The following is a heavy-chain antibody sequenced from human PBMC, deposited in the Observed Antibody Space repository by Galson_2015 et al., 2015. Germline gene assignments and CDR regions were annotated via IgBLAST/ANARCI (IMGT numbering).Heavy chain of an antibody. J-gene: IGHJ5*02. CDR1: GYIFTGYY. V-gene: IGHV1-2*06. CDR3: AKGTEWARGVKNWFDP. Sequence: SVKVSCKASGYIFTGYYMHWVRQAPGQGLEWMGRINPNSGDTNYAQKFQGRVTMTRDTSISRAYMELSRLRSDDSAVYYCAKGTEWARGVKNWFDPWDQGTLVTVSS. D-gene: IGHD2-8*02. CDR2: INPNSGDT.